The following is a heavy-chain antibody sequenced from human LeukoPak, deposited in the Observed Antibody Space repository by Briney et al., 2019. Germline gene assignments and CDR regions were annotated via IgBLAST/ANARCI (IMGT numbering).Heavy chain of an antibody. CDR3: AKDRNPWSYYNVPTKTRRYYYYYMDV. Sequence: GGSLRLSCAASGFTFSSHWMHWVRQAPGKGLVWVSRINNDGSSCRYADSVKGRFTISRDNSKNTLYLQMNSLRAEDTAVYSCAKDRNPWSYYNVPTKTRRYYYYYMDVWGKVTTVTISS. J-gene: IGHJ6*03. V-gene: IGHV3-74*01. CDR1: GFTFSSHW. D-gene: IGHD3-10*01. CDR2: INNDGSSC.